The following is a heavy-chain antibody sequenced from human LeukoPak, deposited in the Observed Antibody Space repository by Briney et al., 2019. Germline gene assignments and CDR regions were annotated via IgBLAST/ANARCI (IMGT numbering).Heavy chain of an antibody. CDR1: GYTFTSYG. D-gene: IGHD3-3*01. V-gene: IGHV1-18*01. Sequence: ASVKVSCKASGYTFTSYGISWVRQAPGQGLERMGWISAYNGNTNYVQKVQGRVTMTTDTSTSTAYMELRSLRSDDTAVYYCARNAENYDFWSGRNWFDPWGQGTLVTVSS. CDR3: ARNAENYDFWSGRNWFDP. J-gene: IGHJ5*02. CDR2: ISAYNGNT.